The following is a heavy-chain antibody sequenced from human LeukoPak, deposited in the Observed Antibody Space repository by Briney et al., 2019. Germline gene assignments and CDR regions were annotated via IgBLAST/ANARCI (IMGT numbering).Heavy chain of an antibody. J-gene: IGHJ4*02. Sequence: GGSLRLSCAASGFTFRTYAMNWVRQAPGKGLEWVSSISGTGGSTFYADSVKGRFTISRDNSKNTLYLQMNSLRAEDTAIYYCAKEREAYCSGGSCYGSDKLFPADYWGQGSLVTVSS. CDR1: GFTFRTYA. CDR2: ISGTGGST. CDR3: AKEREAYCSGGSCYGSDKLFPADY. D-gene: IGHD2-15*01. V-gene: IGHV3-23*01.